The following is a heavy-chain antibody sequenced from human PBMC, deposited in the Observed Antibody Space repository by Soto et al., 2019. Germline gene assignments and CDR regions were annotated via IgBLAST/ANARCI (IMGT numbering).Heavy chain of an antibody. CDR3: AKSRIAVAGTYNWFDP. V-gene: IGHV3-9*01. CDR2: ISWNSGSI. CDR1: GFTFDDYA. Sequence: EVQLVESGGGLVQPGRSLRLSCAASGFTFDDYAMHWVRQAPGKGLEWVSGISWNSGSIGYADSVKGRFTISRDNAKNSLYLQMNSLRADDTALYYCAKSRIAVAGTYNWFDPWGQGTLVTVSS. D-gene: IGHD6-19*01. J-gene: IGHJ5*02.